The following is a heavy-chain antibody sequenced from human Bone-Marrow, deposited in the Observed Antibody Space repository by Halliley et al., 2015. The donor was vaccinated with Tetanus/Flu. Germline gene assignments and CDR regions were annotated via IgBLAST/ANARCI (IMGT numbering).Heavy chain of an antibody. CDR3: VANGYYCLEY. V-gene: IGHV4-4*01. Sequence: KGLEWIGETFKSGGTNYNPSFKSRASKSADNSKNQISLTLKSVAAADTAVYFCVANGYYCLEYWGQGILVTVSS. D-gene: IGHD3-3*01. CDR2: TFKSGGT. J-gene: IGHJ4*02.